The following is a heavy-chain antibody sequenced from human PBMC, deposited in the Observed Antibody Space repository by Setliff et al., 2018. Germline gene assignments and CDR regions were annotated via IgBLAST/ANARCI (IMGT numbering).Heavy chain of an antibody. J-gene: IGHJ6*02. V-gene: IGHV4-38-2*01. Sequence: PSETLSLTCAVSGYSISSGYYWGWIRQPPGKGLEWIGSIYYSGSTYYNPSLKSRVTISVDTSKNQFSLKLSSVTAADTAVYYCARAAGYSSSWYHYYYGMDVWGQGTTVTVSS. CDR2: IYYSGST. D-gene: IGHD6-13*01. CDR3: ARAAGYSSSWYHYYYGMDV. CDR1: GYSISSGYY.